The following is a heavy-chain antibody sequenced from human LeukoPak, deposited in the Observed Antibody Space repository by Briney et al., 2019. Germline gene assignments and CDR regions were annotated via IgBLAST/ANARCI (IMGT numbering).Heavy chain of an antibody. D-gene: IGHD2-2*01. Sequence: ASVKVSCKASGYTFTGYYMHWVRQAPGQGLEWMGWINPNSGGTNYAQKFQGRVTMTRDTSISTAYMELSRLRSDDTAVYYCARDLLGYCSSTSCPDYYYYGMDVWGQGTTVTVSS. CDR2: INPNSGGT. CDR1: GYTFTGYY. J-gene: IGHJ6*02. CDR3: ARDLLGYCSSTSCPDYYYYGMDV. V-gene: IGHV1-2*02.